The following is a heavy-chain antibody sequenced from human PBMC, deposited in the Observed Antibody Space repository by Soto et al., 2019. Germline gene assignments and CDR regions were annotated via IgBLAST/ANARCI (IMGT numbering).Heavy chain of an antibody. V-gene: IGHV4-39*01. D-gene: IGHD3-9*01. Sequence: QLQLQESGPGLVKPSETLSLTCTVSGGSISSSSYYWGWIRQPPGKGLEWIGSIYYSGSTYYNPSLKSRVTISVDTSKNQFSLKLSSVTAADTAVYYCASQGALRYFDWLGADWSDYWGQGTLVTVSS. J-gene: IGHJ4*02. CDR3: ASQGALRYFDWLGADWSDY. CDR1: GGSISSSSYY. CDR2: IYYSGST.